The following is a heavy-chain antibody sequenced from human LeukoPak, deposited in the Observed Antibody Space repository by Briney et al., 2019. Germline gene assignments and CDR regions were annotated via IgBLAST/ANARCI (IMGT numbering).Heavy chain of an antibody. V-gene: IGHV1-24*01. J-gene: IGHJ4*02. Sequence: ASVKVSCTVSGSSLSELSLYWVRQAPGKGLEWMGGFDVIDSETFYAQKFQGRVTMTEDSSRDTAYMELRSLTSGDTALYYCAAGRPYSLLDYWGQGTLVTVSS. CDR1: GSSLSELS. D-gene: IGHD5-18*01. CDR3: AAGRPYSLLDY. CDR2: FDVIDSET.